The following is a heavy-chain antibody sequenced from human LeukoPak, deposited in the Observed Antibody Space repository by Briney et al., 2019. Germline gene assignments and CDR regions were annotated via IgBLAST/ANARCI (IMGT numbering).Heavy chain of an antibody. D-gene: IGHD3-22*01. J-gene: IGHJ5*02. V-gene: IGHV3-48*01. CDR3: ARGGDYYDSSGYNWFDP. CDR1: GFTFITCA. Sequence: GGSLRLSCAASGFTFITCAMNWVRQAPGKGLEWVSYISSSSSTIYYADAVKGRFTISRDNAKNSLYLQMNSLRAEDTAVYYCARGGDYYDSSGYNWFDPWGQGTLVTVSS. CDR2: ISSSSSTI.